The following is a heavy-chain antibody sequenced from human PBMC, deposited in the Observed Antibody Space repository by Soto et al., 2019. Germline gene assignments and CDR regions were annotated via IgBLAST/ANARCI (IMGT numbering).Heavy chain of an antibody. J-gene: IGHJ6*02. Sequence: GGSLRLSCAASGFTFSSYAMHWVRQAPGKGLEWVAVISYDGSNKYYADSVKGRFTISRDNSKNTLYLQMNSLRAEDTAVYYCARDLTLGYSYGYFYYGMDVWGQGTTVTVSS. D-gene: IGHD5-18*01. CDR3: ARDLTLGYSYGYFYYGMDV. V-gene: IGHV3-30-3*01. CDR1: GFTFSSYA. CDR2: ISYDGSNK.